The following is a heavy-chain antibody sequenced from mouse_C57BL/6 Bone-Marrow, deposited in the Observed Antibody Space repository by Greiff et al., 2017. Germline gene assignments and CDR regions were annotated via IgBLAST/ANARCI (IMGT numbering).Heavy chain of an antibody. CDR2: IYPGDGDT. CDR3: AVRYGYAMDY. J-gene: IGHJ4*01. V-gene: IGHV1-82*01. D-gene: IGHD1-1*01. Sequence: QVQLKQSGPELVKPGASVKISCKASGYAFSSSWMNWVKQRPGKGLEWIGRIYPGDGDTNYNGKFKGKATLTADKSSSTAYMQLSSLTSEDSAVYFCAVRYGYAMDYWGQGTSVTVSS. CDR1: GYAFSSSW.